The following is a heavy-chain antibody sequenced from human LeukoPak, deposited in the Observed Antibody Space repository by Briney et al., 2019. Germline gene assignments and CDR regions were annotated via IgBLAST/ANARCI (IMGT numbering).Heavy chain of an antibody. J-gene: IGHJ3*02. V-gene: IGHV1-69*04. CDR2: IIPILGIA. CDR3: AGYTTYYYGSGVAESGMLFDI. Sequence: SVKVSCKASGGTFSSYAISWVRQAPGQGLEWMGRIIPILGIANYAQKFQGRVTITADKSTSTAYMELSSLRSEDTAVYYCAGYTTYYYGSGVAESGMLFDIWGQGTMVTVSS. CDR1: GGTFSSYA. D-gene: IGHD3-10*01.